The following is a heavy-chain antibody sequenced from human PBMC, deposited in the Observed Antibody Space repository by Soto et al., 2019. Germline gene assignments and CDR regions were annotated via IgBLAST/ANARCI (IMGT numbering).Heavy chain of an antibody. J-gene: IGHJ3*02. V-gene: IGHV1-69*08. D-gene: IGHD5-12*01. CDR3: ARDIGYRGYDRPDAFDI. CDR2: IIPILGIA. Sequence: QVQLVQSGAEVKKPGSSVKVSCKASGGTFSSYTISWVRQAPGQGLEWMGRIIPILGIANYAQKFQGRVTITADKSTSTAYMELSSLRSEDTAVYYCARDIGYRGYDRPDAFDIWGQGTMVTVSS. CDR1: GGTFSSYT.